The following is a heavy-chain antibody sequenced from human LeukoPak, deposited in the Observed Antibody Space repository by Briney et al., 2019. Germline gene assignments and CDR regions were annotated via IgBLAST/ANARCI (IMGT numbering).Heavy chain of an antibody. CDR3: ARAVYYGSGSSFFDY. J-gene: IGHJ4*02. D-gene: IGHD3-10*01. Sequence: GGSLRLSCEVSGFTFSNYWMSWVRQAPGKGLEWVANTKQDGSEKYYVDSVKGRFTISRDNAKNSLYLQMNSLRAEDTAVYYCARAVYYGSGSSFFDYWGQGTLVTVSS. CDR2: TKQDGSEK. V-gene: IGHV3-7*01. CDR1: GFTFSNYW.